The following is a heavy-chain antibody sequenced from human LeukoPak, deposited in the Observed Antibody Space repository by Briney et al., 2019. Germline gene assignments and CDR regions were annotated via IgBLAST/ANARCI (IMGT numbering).Heavy chain of an antibody. V-gene: IGHV3-23*01. CDR2: MSGSGGST. CDR1: GFTFSSYA. D-gene: IGHD5-12*01. Sequence: GGSLRLSCAASGFTFSSYAMSWLRQAPGKGLEWVAAMSGSGGSTYYAYSVKRRFTITRDNSKNTIYLQMNRLRAEDTAVYYCAKDGLVATITPSKGSVWGKGNTVTVSS. J-gene: IGHJ6*04. CDR3: AKDGLVATITPSKGSV.